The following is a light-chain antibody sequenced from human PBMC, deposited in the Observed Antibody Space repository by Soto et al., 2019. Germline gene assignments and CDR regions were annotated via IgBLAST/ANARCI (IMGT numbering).Light chain of an antibody. CDR1: SSDIGRYNF. CDR2: EAT. J-gene: IGLJ1*01. V-gene: IGLV2-14*01. CDR3: TSYTITSPYV. Sequence: QSALTQPASMSGSPGQSITISCTGTSSDIGRYNFVSWYQHHPGKAPKLIIYEATKRPSGVSYRFSGSKYGNTASLTISGLQAEDEADYYCTSYTITSPYVFGTGTKVNVL.